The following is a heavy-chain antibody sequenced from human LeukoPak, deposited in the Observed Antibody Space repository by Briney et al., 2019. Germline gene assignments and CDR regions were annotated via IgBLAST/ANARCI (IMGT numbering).Heavy chain of an antibody. Sequence: PGGSLRFSCVGSGFTFSNYWMSWVRQAPGKGLEWISHIRDSGATDYADSVKGRFTISRDNAKNSLYLQLSSLRAEDTAVYYCARDNDFAFDNWGQGTLVTVSS. V-gene: IGHV3-48*01. CDR3: ARDNDFAFDN. J-gene: IGHJ4*02. CDR2: IRDSGAT. CDR1: GFTFSNYW. D-gene: IGHD2-21*02.